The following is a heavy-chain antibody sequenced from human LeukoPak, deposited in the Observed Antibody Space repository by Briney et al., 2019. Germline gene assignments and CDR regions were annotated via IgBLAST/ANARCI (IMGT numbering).Heavy chain of an antibody. J-gene: IGHJ4*02. V-gene: IGHV4-34*01. D-gene: IGHD3-10*01. CDR3: ARAPPITMVRGYFTDY. CDR1: GGSFSGYY. Sequence: SETLSLTCAVYGGSFSGYYWSWIRQPPGKGLEWIGEINHSGSTNYNPSLKSRVTISVDTSKNQFSLKLSSVTAADTAVYYCARAPPITMVRGYFTDYWGQGTLVTVSS. CDR2: INHSGST.